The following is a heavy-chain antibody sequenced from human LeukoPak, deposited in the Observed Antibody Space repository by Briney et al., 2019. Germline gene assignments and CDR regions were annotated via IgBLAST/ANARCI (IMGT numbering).Heavy chain of an antibody. CDR1: GFTFSSYE. J-gene: IGHJ4*02. V-gene: IGHV3-48*03. Sequence: GGSLRLSCAASGFTFSSYEMNWVRQAPGKGLEWVSYISSSGTTIYYADSVKGRFTISRDNAKNSLYLQMNSLRAEDTAVYYCARAVAGTGGGFFDYWGQGTLVTVSS. CDR3: ARAVAGTGGGFFDY. D-gene: IGHD6-19*01. CDR2: ISSSGTTI.